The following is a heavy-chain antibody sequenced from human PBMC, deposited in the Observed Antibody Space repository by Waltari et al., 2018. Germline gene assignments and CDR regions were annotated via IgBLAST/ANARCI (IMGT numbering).Heavy chain of an antibody. V-gene: IGHV1-3*01. Sequence: QVQLVQSGAEVKKPGASVKVSCKASGYTFTSYAMHWVRQAPGQRLEWMGWINAGNGNTKYSQKFQGRVTITRDTSASTAYMELSRLRSEDTAVYYCARDLASYYYDSSGYGFDYWGQGTLVTVSS. CDR2: INAGNGNT. CDR3: ARDLASYYYDSSGYGFDY. D-gene: IGHD3-22*01. CDR1: GYTFTSYA. J-gene: IGHJ4*02.